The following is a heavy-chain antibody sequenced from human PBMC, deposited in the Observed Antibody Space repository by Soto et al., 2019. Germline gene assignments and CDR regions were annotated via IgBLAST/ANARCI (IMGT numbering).Heavy chain of an antibody. CDR1: GFTFSTSD. V-gene: IGHV3-23*01. CDR2: LSSSDTT. Sequence: PGGSLRLSCAASGFTFSTSDLSWVRQAPGKGLEWVSTLSSSDTTFYADSVKGRFTIFRDNSKNTLYLQMNSLRAEDTAVYYCAKDGGFDSSGYYIPFDYWGQGTLVTVSS. J-gene: IGHJ4*02. D-gene: IGHD3-22*01. CDR3: AKDGGFDSSGYYIPFDY.